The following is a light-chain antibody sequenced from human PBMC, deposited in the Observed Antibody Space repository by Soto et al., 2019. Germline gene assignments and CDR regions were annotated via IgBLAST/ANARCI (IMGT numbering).Light chain of an antibody. CDR1: SSNIGSNT. V-gene: IGLV1-44*01. CDR3: AAWDDSLNGVV. CDR2: SNN. Sequence: QSVLTQPPSASGTPGQRVTISCSGSSSNIGSNTVHWYQQVPGTAPKLLIYSNNQRPSGVPDRFSGSKSGTSASLAISGLQSEDEADYYCAAWDDSLNGVVFGGGTKLTVL. J-gene: IGLJ2*01.